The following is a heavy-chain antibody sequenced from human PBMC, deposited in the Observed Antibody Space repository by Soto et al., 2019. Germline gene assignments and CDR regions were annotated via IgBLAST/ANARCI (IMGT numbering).Heavy chain of an antibody. CDR3: ATNFRARQAIVVVPAAITDYYYYMDV. CDR2: FDPEDGET. J-gene: IGHJ6*03. V-gene: IGHV1-24*01. CDR1: GYTLTELS. D-gene: IGHD2-2*01. Sequence: ASVKVSCKVSGYTLTELSMHWVRRAPGKGLEWMGGFDPEDGETIYAQKFQGRVTMTEDTSTDTAYMELSSLRSEDTAVYYCATNFRARQAIVVVPAAITDYYYYMDVWGKGTKVTVSS.